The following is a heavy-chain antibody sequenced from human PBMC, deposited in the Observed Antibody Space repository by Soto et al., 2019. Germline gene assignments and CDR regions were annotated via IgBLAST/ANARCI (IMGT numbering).Heavy chain of an antibody. D-gene: IGHD3-9*01. CDR2: IIPIFGTA. J-gene: IGHJ5*02. Sequence: SVKVSCKASGGTFSSYAISWVRQAPGQGLEWMGGIIPIFGTANYAQKFQGRVTITRDTSASTAYMELSSLRSEDTAVYYCAREGLRYFDWPNWFDPWGQGTLVTVSS. V-gene: IGHV1-69*05. CDR3: AREGLRYFDWPNWFDP. CDR1: GGTFSSYA.